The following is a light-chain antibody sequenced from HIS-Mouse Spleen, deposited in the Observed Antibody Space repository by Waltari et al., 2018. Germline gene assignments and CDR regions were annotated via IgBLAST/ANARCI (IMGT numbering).Light chain of an antibody. CDR3: QQYGSSPGVT. V-gene: IGKV3-15*01. CDR2: GAS. Sequence: EIVMTQSPATLSVSPGERATLSCRASQSVSSNLAWYQQKPGQAPRLLIYGASTRATGIPARFSGSGSGTEFTLTISSMQSEDFAVYYCQQYGSSPGVTFGPGTKVDIK. J-gene: IGKJ3*01. CDR1: QSVSSN.